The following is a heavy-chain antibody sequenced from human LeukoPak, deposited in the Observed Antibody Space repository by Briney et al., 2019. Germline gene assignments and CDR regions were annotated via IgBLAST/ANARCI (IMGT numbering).Heavy chain of an antibody. V-gene: IGHV1-24*01. Sequence: GASVKVSCKVSGYTLTELSMHWVRQAPGKGLEWMGGFDPEDGETIYTQKFQGRATMTEDTSTDTAYMELSSLRSEDTAVYYCATFLSASNIADYWGQGTLVTVSS. D-gene: IGHD6-13*01. CDR3: ATFLSASNIADY. CDR1: GYTLTELS. CDR2: FDPEDGET. J-gene: IGHJ4*02.